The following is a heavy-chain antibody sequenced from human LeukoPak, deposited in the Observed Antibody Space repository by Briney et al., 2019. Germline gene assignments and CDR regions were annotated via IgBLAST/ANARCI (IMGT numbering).Heavy chain of an antibody. D-gene: IGHD3-22*01. V-gene: IGHV3-48*04. CDR1: GFTFSSYS. CDR2: ISSSGSTI. CDR3: AREGSSGYWSY. Sequence: GGSLRLSCAASGFTFSSYSMNWVRQAPGKGLEWVSYISSSGSTIYYADSVKGRFTISRDNAKNSLYLQMNSLRAEDTAVYYCAREGSSGYWSYWGQGTLVTVSS. J-gene: IGHJ4*02.